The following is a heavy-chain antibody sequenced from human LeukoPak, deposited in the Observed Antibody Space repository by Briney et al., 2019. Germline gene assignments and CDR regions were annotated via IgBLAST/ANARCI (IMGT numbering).Heavy chain of an antibody. D-gene: IGHD2-15*01. Sequence: GGSLRLSCAASGFTFSSYAMHWVRQAPGKGVEWVAVMSYDGGHKYYADSVKGRFTISRDNSKNTLYLQVNSLRAEDTAVYYCAKGQLVDYGMDVWGQGTTVTVSS. J-gene: IGHJ6*02. CDR2: MSYDGGHK. CDR3: AKGQLVDYGMDV. CDR1: GFTFSSYA. V-gene: IGHV3-30*18.